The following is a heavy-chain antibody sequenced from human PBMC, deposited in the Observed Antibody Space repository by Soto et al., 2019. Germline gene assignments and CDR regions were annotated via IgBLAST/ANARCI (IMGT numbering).Heavy chain of an antibody. D-gene: IGHD2-15*01. CDR1: GYSFTSYW. Sequence: PGQSLKISCKGSGYSFTSYWISWVRQMPGKGLEWMGVIDPSDSYTNYSPSFQGHVTISADKSISTAYLQWSSLKASDTAMYYCAILNGHYYYGMDVWGQGTTVTVSS. CDR2: IDPSDSYT. J-gene: IGHJ6*02. V-gene: IGHV5-10-1*01. CDR3: AILNGHYYYGMDV.